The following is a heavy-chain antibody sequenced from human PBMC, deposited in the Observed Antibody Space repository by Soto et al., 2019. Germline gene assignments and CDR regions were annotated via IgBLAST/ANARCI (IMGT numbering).Heavy chain of an antibody. CDR2: IGRSGGYI. CDR3: ARGDHGGTSHWYLDL. Sequence: EVQLVESGGGLVKPGGSLRLSCAVSGFTFSNYNMNWVRQAPGKGLEWVSSIGRSGGYIYYADSVKGRFTISRDNGKNSLFLQMNSLSAEDTAVYYCARGDHGGTSHWYLDLWGRGTLVTVSS. D-gene: IGHD4-17*01. V-gene: IGHV3-21*01. J-gene: IGHJ2*01. CDR1: GFTFSNYN.